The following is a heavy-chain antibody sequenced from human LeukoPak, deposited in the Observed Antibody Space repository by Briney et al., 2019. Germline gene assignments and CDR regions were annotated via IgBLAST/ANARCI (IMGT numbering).Heavy chain of an antibody. CDR1: GGTFSNYG. CDR2: IIPLFGSA. Sequence: SVKVSCKGSGGTFSNYGLSWVRQAPGQGLEWMGGIIPLFGSANHAQNFQGRVTITADESTSTAYMELSSLRSEDTAVYYCARGRYHSSDYRQNYFDYWGQGTLVTVPS. D-gene: IGHD3-22*01. CDR3: ARGRYHSSDYRQNYFDY. V-gene: IGHV1-69*01. J-gene: IGHJ4*02.